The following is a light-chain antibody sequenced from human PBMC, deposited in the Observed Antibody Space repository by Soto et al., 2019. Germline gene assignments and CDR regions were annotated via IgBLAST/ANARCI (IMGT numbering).Light chain of an antibody. J-gene: IGKJ1*01. CDR1: QSISSW. CDR2: KAS. Sequence: DIQMTQSPSTLSASVGDRVTITCRASQSISSWLAWYQQKPGKAPKLLIYKASSLESGVASRFSGSGSGTEFTLTISSLEPDDFATYYCQQYKTFGQGTKVEIK. V-gene: IGKV1-5*03. CDR3: QQYKT.